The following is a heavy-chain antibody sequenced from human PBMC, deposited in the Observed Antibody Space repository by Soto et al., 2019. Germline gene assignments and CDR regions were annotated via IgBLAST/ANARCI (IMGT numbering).Heavy chain of an antibody. CDR2: ISGSGGST. Sequence: EVQLLESGGGLVQPGGSLRLSCAASGFTFSSYAMSWVRQAPGKGLEWVSAISGSGGSTYYADSVKGRFTISRDNSKNTLYLQMNTLRAEDTAVYYCAKSGQLYYGMDVWGQGTTVTVSS. V-gene: IGHV3-23*01. CDR1: GFTFSSYA. D-gene: IGHD1-1*01. J-gene: IGHJ6*02. CDR3: AKSGQLYYGMDV.